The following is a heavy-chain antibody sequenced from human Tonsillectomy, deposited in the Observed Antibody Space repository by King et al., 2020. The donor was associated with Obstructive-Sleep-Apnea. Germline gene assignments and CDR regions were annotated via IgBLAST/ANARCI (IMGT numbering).Heavy chain of an antibody. CDR1: GGSISSYY. CDR2: IYYSGST. CDR3: ARHERDDSSGYYYLYYFDY. D-gene: IGHD3-22*01. Sequence: VQLQESGPGLVKPSETLSLTCTVPGGSISSYYWGWIRQPPGKGLGWIGYIYYSGSTNYNPPLESRVTISVDTSKNQFSLKLSSVTAADTAVYYCARHERDDSSGYYYLYYFDYWGQGTLVTVSS. V-gene: IGHV4-59*08. J-gene: IGHJ4*02.